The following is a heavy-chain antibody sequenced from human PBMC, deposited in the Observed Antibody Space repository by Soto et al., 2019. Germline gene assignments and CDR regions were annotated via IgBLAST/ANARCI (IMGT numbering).Heavy chain of an antibody. Sequence: SETLSLTCAVSGGSISSGGYSWSWIRQPPGKGLEWIGYIYHSGSTYYNPSLKSRVTISVDRSKNQFSLKLSSVTAADTAVYYCRAAVPADYGDYVLDYWGQGTLVTVSS. CDR3: RAAVPADYGDYVLDY. CDR2: IYHSGST. D-gene: IGHD4-17*01. CDR1: GGSISSGGYS. J-gene: IGHJ4*02. V-gene: IGHV4-30-2*01.